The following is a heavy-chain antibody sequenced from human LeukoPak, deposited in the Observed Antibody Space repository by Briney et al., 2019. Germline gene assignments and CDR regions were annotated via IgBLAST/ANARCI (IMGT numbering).Heavy chain of an antibody. V-gene: IGHV4-59*11. CDR1: GDSNNTHY. Sequence: PSETLSLTCTVSGDSNNTHYGSCLRQPPGKGLEWIGYISYTVTSNYNPSLKSRVTISVDTSKNHFSLKLSSVTAADTSVYYCARVGDWNDLVYWGQGTLVTVSS. CDR3: ARVGDWNDLVY. J-gene: IGHJ4*02. CDR2: ISYTVTS. D-gene: IGHD1-1*01.